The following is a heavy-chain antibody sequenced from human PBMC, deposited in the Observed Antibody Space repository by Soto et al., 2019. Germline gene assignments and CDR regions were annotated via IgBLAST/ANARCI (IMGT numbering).Heavy chain of an antibody. CDR2: IYSGGST. V-gene: IGHV3-53*04. CDR1: GFTVSSNY. Sequence: EVQLVESGGGLVQPGGSLRLSCAASGFTVSSNYMSWVRQAPGKGLEWVSVIYSGGSTYYADSVKGRFTISRHNSKNTLYLQMNSLRAEDTAVYYCARSTQEPAYDFWSGSVGAFDIWGQGTMVTVSS. J-gene: IGHJ3*02. CDR3: ARSTQEPAYDFWSGSVGAFDI. D-gene: IGHD3-3*01.